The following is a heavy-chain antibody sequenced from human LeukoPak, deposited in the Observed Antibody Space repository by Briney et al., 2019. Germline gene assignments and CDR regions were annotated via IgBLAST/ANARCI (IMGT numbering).Heavy chain of an antibody. J-gene: IGHJ4*02. CDR2: IWYDGSNK. CDR3: AREITVTSTTYFDY. CDR1: GFTFSSYG. V-gene: IGHV3-33*01. D-gene: IGHD4-17*01. Sequence: GGSLRLSCAASGFTFSSYGMHWVRQAPGKGLEWVAVIWYDGSNKYYADSVKGRFTISRDNSKNTLYLQMNSLRAEDTAVYYCAREITVTSTTYFDYWGQGTLVTVSS.